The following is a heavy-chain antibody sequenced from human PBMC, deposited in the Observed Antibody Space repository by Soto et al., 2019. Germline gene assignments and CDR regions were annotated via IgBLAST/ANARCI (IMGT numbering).Heavy chain of an antibody. D-gene: IGHD6-13*01. Sequence: PSETLSLTCTVSGGSISSNYWTWIRQPPGKGLEWIGYVYNSGSTNYNPSLKSRVTNSEDTSKSQFSLKVNSMTAADTAVYYCARYRREAVAGYTLDNWGQGILVTVSS. CDR1: GGSISSNY. CDR2: VYNSGST. V-gene: IGHV4-59*01. CDR3: ARYRREAVAGYTLDN. J-gene: IGHJ4*02.